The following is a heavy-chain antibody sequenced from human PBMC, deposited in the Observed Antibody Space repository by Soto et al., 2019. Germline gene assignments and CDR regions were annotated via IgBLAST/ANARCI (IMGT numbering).Heavy chain of an antibody. CDR1: GGTISSYC. V-gene: IGHV4-59*01. Sequence: PSETLCLTCPVAGGTISSYCLSWILQPPGKGLEWIGYIYYSGSTNYNPSLKSRVTISVDTSKNQFSLKLSSVTAADTAVYYCARAYGDYAPYYFDYWGQGTLVTVSS. D-gene: IGHD4-17*01. CDR3: ARAYGDYAPYYFDY. J-gene: IGHJ4*02. CDR2: IYYSGST.